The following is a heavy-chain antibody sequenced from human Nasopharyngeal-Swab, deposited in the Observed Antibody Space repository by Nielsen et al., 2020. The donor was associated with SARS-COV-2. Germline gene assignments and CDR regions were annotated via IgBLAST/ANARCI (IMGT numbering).Heavy chain of an antibody. CDR1: GGSFSGYY. D-gene: IGHD3-22*01. V-gene: IGHV4-34*01. CDR3: ARGFGDSSGYQKGYFDY. CDR2: INHSGST. Sequence: SETLSLTCAVYGGSFSGYYWSWIRQPPGKGLEWIGEINHSGSTNYNPSLKSRVTISVDTSKNQFSLKLSSVTAADTAVYYCARGFGDSSGYQKGYFDYWGQGTLVTVSS. J-gene: IGHJ4*02.